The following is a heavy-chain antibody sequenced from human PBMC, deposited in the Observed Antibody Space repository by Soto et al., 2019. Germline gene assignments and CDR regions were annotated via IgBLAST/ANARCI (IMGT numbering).Heavy chain of an antibody. Sequence: EVQLLESGGGLVQPGGSLRLSCAASGFTFSSFDMSWVRQAPGKGLEWVSVLIGRDGSTYYADSVKGRFAISRDNSKNTLYLQMTSLRVDDTALYYCVKGAWLDYWGQGTLVTVSS. CDR3: VKGAWLDY. J-gene: IGHJ4*02. CDR2: LIGRDGST. CDR1: GFTFSSFD. V-gene: IGHV3-23*01. D-gene: IGHD3-16*01.